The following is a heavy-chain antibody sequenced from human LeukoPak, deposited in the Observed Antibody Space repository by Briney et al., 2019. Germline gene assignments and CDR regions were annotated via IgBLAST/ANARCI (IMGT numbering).Heavy chain of an antibody. CDR1: GFTFTSSA. Sequence: SVKVSCKASGFTFTSSAMQWVRQARGQRLEWIGWIVVGSGNTNYAQKFQERVTITRDMSTSTAYMELSSLRSEDTAVYYCAREDTAMVTGAFDIWGQGTMVTVSS. CDR3: AREDTAMVTGAFDI. CDR2: IVVGSGNT. V-gene: IGHV1-58*02. J-gene: IGHJ3*02. D-gene: IGHD5-18*01.